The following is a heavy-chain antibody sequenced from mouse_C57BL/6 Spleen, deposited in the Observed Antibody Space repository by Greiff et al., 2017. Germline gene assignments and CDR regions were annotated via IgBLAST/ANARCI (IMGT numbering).Heavy chain of an antibody. CDR2: IYPTSGNT. CDR1: GYTFTSYG. V-gene: IGHV1-81*01. Sequence: VQLQEPGAELARPGASVKLSCKASGYTFTSYGIRWVKQRPGQGLEWIGEIYPTSGNTYYNQKFKGKATLTADKSSSTAYMQLRSLTSADSAVFFGAKGFITTIYAMDYWGQGTSVTVSS. CDR3: AKGFITTIYAMDY. D-gene: IGHD1-1*01. J-gene: IGHJ4*01.